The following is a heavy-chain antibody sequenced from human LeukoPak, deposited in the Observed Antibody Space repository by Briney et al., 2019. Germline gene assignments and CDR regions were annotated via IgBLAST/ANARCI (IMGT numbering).Heavy chain of an antibody. CDR2: ISSSGGST. CDR1: GFTFTNFA. D-gene: IGHD6-19*01. Sequence: GGSLRLSCAASGFTFTNFAMTWVRQAPGKGLEWVSTISSSGGSTYYADSVKGRFTISRDNPKNTLYLQMNSLIAEDTAVYYCAKGGIAVTGRYYFDCWGQGTPVTVSS. V-gene: IGHV3-23*01. CDR3: AKGGIAVTGRYYFDC. J-gene: IGHJ4*02.